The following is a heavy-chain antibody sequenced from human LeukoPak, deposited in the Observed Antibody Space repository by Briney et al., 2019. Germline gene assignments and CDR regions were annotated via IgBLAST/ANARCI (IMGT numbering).Heavy chain of an antibody. CDR1: GGSISSYY. D-gene: IGHD5-12*01. CDR2: IYYSGST. Sequence: SETLSLTCTVSGGSISSYYWSWIRQPPGKGLEWIGYIYYSGSTNYKPSLKSRVTISVDTSKNQFSLKLSSVTAADTAVYYCARVLPGYSGYGPFDYWGQGTLVTVSS. J-gene: IGHJ4*02. V-gene: IGHV4-59*01. CDR3: ARVLPGYSGYGPFDY.